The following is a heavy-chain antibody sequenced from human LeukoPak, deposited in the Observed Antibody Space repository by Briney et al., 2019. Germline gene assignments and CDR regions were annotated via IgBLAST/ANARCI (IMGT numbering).Heavy chain of an antibody. CDR2: IKQDGSEK. Sequence: GGSLRLSCAASGFTFSSYWMSWVRQAPGKGLEWVANIKQDGSEKYYVDSVKGPFTISRDNAKNSLYLQMNSLRAEDTAVYYCARDAYYYDSSGYYFDAFDIWGQGTMVTVSS. J-gene: IGHJ3*02. CDR3: ARDAYYYDSSGYYFDAFDI. D-gene: IGHD3-22*01. CDR1: GFTFSSYW. V-gene: IGHV3-7*01.